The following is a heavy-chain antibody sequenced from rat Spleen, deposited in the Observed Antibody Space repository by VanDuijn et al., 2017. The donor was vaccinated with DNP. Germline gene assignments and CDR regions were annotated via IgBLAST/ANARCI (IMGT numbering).Heavy chain of an antibody. CDR3: ARDLIIRDTTSAMDA. V-gene: IGHV2S12*01. Sequence: QVRLRESGPGLVQPSHTLSLTCTVSGFSLTSYAVSWVRQPPGKGLEWIAAISSGENTYYNPALKSRLSISRDTSKSQVFLKLNSLQTEDTATYYCARDLIIRDTTSAMDAWGQGTSVTVSS. D-gene: IGHD4-3*01. J-gene: IGHJ4*01. CDR2: ISSGENT. CDR1: GFSLTSYA.